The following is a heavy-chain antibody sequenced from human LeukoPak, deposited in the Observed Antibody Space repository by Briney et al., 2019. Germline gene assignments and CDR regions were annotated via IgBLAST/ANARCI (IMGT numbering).Heavy chain of an antibody. Sequence: SETLSLTCTVSGDSISNYYWSWIRQPPGKGLEWVGYIYYSGSTNYNPSLKSRGTISVDTSKNQFSLKLSSVTAADTAVYYCARHKGPRYYYYGMDVWGQGTTVTVS. J-gene: IGHJ6*02. V-gene: IGHV4-59*08. CDR3: ARHKGPRYYYYGMDV. CDR2: IYYSGST. CDR1: GDSISNYY.